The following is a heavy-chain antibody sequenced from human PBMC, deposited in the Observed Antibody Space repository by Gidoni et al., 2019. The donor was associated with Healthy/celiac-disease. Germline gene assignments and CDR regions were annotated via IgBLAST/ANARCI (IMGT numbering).Heavy chain of an antibody. J-gene: IGHJ3*02. CDR3: ARDHNPIMVRGVSDAFDI. D-gene: IGHD3-10*01. V-gene: IGHV3-48*03. CDR2: ISSSGSTI. CDR1: GFTFSSYE. Sequence: EVQLVESGGGLVQPGGSLRLSCAASGFTFSSYEMNWVRQAPGKGLEWVSYISSSGSTIYYADSVKGRFTISRDNAKNSLYLQMNSLRAEDTAVYYCARDHNPIMVRGVSDAFDIWGQGTMVTVSS.